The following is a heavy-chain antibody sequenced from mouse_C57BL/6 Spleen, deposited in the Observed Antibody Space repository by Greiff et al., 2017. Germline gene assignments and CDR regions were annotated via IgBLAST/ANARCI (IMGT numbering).Heavy chain of an antibody. J-gene: IGHJ4*01. CDR1: GFTFSSYT. D-gene: IGHD2-1*01. CDR2: ISGGGGNT. Sequence: EVQRVESGGGLVKPGGSLKLSCAASGFTFSSYTMSWVRQTPEKRLEWVATISGGGGNTYYPDSVKGRFTISRDTAKNTLYLQMSSLRSEDTALYYCASLIYYGNYGYAMDYWGQGTSVTVSS. CDR3: ASLIYYGNYGYAMDY. V-gene: IGHV5-9*01.